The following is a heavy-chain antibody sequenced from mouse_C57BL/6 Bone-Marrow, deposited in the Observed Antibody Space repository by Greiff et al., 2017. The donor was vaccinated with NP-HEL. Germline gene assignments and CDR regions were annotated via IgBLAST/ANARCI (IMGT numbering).Heavy chain of an antibody. D-gene: IGHD1-1*01. CDR2: INPSTGGT. CDR3: ERGGIYYYGSSWVDD. Sequence: EVQLQQSGPELVKPGASVKISCKASGYSFTGYYMNWVKQRPGKGLEWIGEINPSTGGTTYNQKFKAKATLTVDKSSSTAYMQLKSLTSEDSAVYYWERGGIYYYGSSWVDDWGKGTSVTVSS. J-gene: IGHJ4*01. V-gene: IGHV1-42*01. CDR1: GYSFTGYY.